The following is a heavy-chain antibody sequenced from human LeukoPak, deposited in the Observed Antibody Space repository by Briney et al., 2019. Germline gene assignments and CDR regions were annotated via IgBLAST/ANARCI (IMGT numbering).Heavy chain of an antibody. J-gene: IGHJ3*02. D-gene: IGHD3-10*01. CDR3: ARAYDGDDAFDI. CDR1: GGTISSSSYY. CDR2: IYTSEST. Sequence: SETLSLTCTVSGGTISSSSYYWGWIRQPAGKGLEWIGRIYTSESTNYDPSLKSRVTMSVDTSKNQFSLKLSFVTAADTAVYYCARAYDGDDAFDIWGQGTMVTVSS. V-gene: IGHV4-61*02.